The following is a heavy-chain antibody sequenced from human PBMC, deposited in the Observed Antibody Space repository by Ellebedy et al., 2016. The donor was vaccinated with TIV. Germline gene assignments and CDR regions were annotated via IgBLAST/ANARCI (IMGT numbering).Heavy chain of an antibody. V-gene: IGHV3-11*04. CDR3: ARDRIGPNWYTTFDQ. CDR2: ISSSGDSL. D-gene: IGHD2-2*02. Sequence: GGSLRLSXAASGFTFSDYYMSWIRQAPGKGLEWVSHISSSGDSLNYADSVKGRFTISRDNAKNTLYLQMNSLRVDDTALYYCARDRIGPNWYTTFDQWGQGTLVTVSS. J-gene: IGHJ4*02. CDR1: GFTFSDYY.